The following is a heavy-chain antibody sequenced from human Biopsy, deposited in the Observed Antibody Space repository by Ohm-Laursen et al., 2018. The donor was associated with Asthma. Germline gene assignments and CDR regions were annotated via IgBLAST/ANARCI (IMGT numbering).Heavy chain of an antibody. CDR3: AKGYYYGSSGFDY. CDR1: GFSFSNFA. D-gene: IGHD3-22*01. V-gene: IGHV3-30*07. J-gene: IGHJ4*02. Sequence: SLRLSCAASGFSFSNFAIHWVRQAPGKGLEWVGVISKDASTQDYADSVKGRFTMARDNSKNTLYLQMNSLRAEDTAVYYCAKGYYYGSSGFDYWGQGTLVTVSS. CDR2: ISKDASTQ.